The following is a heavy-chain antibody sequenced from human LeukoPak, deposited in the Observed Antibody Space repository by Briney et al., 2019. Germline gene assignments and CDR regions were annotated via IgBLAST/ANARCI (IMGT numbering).Heavy chain of an antibody. D-gene: IGHD3-22*01. Sequence: GGSLRLSCAASGFTFSSYEMNWVRQAPGKGLEWVSYISSSGSTIYYADSVKGRFTISRDNAKNSLYLQMSSLRAEDTAVYYCAREGRDSSGYYNFDYWGQGTLVTVSS. CDR3: AREGRDSSGYYNFDY. J-gene: IGHJ4*02. V-gene: IGHV3-48*03. CDR2: ISSSGSTI. CDR1: GFTFSSYE.